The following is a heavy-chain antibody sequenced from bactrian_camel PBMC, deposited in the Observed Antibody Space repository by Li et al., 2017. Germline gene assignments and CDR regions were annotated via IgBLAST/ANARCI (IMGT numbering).Heavy chain of an antibody. CDR2: IATGSGNT. CDR1: GLTSSRAY. CDR3: AARGPYCYTKLSVRDFTY. D-gene: IGHD2*01. Sequence: DVQLVESGGGLVHPGGSLRLSCEFSGLTSSRAYMSWVRQAPGKEREGVARIATGSGNTYYADSVKGRFTISQDNAKNTVYLQMNSLKPEDTAMYYCAARGPYCYTKLSVRDFTYWGQGTQVTV. J-gene: IGHJ6*01. V-gene: IGHV3S40*01.